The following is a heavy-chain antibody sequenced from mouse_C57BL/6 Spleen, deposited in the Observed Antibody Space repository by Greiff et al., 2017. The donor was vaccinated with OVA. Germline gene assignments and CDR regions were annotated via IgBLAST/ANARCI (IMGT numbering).Heavy chain of an antibody. V-gene: IGHV1-15*01. J-gene: IGHJ3*01. D-gene: IGHD1-1*01. Sequence: QVQLQQSGAELVRPGASVTLSCKASGYTFTDYEMHWVQQTPVPGLEWIGAIDPETGGTAYNQKVKGKAILTADKSSSPAYMELRSLTSEYSAVYYCTRGYGSSYTPFAYWGQGTLVTVSA. CDR1: GYTFTDYE. CDR2: IDPETGGT. CDR3: TRGYGSSYTPFAY.